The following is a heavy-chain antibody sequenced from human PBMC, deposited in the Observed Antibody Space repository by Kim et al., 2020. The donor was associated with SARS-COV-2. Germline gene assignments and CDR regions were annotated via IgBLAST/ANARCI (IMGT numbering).Heavy chain of an antibody. J-gene: IGHJ6*02. CDR2: ISGSGGST. CDR1: GFTFSSYA. CDR3: AKEGPRLGPHYYYYGMDV. D-gene: IGHD2-21*01. Sequence: GGSLRLSCAASGFTFSSYAMSWVRQAPGKGLEWVSAISGSGGSTYYADSVKGRFTISRDNSKNTLYLQMNSLRTEDTAVYYCAKEGPRLGPHYYYYGMDVWGQGTTVTVSS. V-gene: IGHV3-23*01.